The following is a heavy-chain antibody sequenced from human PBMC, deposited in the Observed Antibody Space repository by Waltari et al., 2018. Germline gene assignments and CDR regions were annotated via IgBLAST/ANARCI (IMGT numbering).Heavy chain of an antibody. D-gene: IGHD4-4*01. Sequence: EEQLVESGGGVGRPGGCMRLSCAASGFPFDHYAMAWVRQAPGKGLEWVSGINWDGSSTGYADSVKGRFTISRDNAKNSLHLHVNSLTAEDTAFYYCARVNSNYVNWFDPWGQGTLVIVSS. CDR1: GFPFDHYA. CDR2: INWDGSST. CDR3: ARVNSNYVNWFDP. J-gene: IGHJ5*02. V-gene: IGHV3-20*04.